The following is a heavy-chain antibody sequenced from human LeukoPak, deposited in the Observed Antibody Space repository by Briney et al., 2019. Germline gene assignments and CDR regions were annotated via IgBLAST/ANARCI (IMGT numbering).Heavy chain of an antibody. V-gene: IGHV3-72*01. CDR3: VRGFNSFDI. CDR2: SRNKANGYTT. Sequence: GGSLRLSCAVSGFTFSDHYMDWVRQAPGKGLECVARSRNKANGYTTVYAASVEGRFTISRHESKNSLYLQMNSLMIEDTAVYYCVRGFNSFDIWGRGTMVTVSS. J-gene: IGHJ3*02. CDR1: GFTFSDHY.